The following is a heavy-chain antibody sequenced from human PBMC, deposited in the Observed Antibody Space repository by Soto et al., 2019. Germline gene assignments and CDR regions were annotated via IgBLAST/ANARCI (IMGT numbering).Heavy chain of an antibody. V-gene: IGHV1-3*01. CDR3: ARRTRGYSYGPPGYFDY. Sequence: ASVKVSCKASGYTFTSYAMHWVRQAPGQRLEWMGWINAGNGNTKYSQKFQGRVTITRDTSASTAYMELSSLRSEDTAVYYCARRTRGYSYGPPGYFDYWGQGTLVTVS. J-gene: IGHJ4*02. D-gene: IGHD5-18*01. CDR1: GYTFTSYA. CDR2: INAGNGNT.